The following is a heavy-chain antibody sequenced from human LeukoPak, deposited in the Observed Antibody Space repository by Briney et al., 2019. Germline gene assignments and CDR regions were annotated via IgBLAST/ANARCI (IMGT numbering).Heavy chain of an antibody. CDR3: ARGGGRWLQFDY. CDR2: INHSGST. CDR1: GGSFSGYY. D-gene: IGHD5-24*01. Sequence: SETLSLTCVVYGGSFSGYYWSWIRQPPGKGLEWIGEINHSGSTNYNPSLKSRVTISVDTSKNQFSLKLSSVTAADTAVYYCARGGGRWLQFDYWGQGTLVTVSS. V-gene: IGHV4-34*01. J-gene: IGHJ4*02.